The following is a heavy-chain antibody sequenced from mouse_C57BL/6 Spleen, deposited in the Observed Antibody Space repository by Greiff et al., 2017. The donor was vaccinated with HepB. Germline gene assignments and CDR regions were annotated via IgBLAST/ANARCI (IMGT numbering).Heavy chain of an antibody. J-gene: IGHJ3*01. V-gene: IGHV1-4*01. CDR3: RALLSPFLTADAY. CDR1: GYTFTSYT. D-gene: IGHD1-2*01. CDR2: INPSSGYT. Sequence: VQLQQSGAELARPGASVKMSCKASGYTFTSYTMHWVKQRPGQGLEWIGYINPSSGYTKYNQKFKDKATLTADKSSSTAYMQLSSLTSAVSAVYYCRALLSPFLTADAYWGQGTLVTVSA.